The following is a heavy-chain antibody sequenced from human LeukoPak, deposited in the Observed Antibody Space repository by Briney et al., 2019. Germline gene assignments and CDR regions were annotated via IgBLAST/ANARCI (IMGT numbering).Heavy chain of an antibody. Sequence: SSETLSLTCTVSGGSISSGDYFWGWIRQHPGKGLEWIGYIYYSGSTYYNPSLKRRVTISVDTSKNQFSLMLNSVTAADTAMYYCARRGTGRWFDPWGQGTLVTVSS. V-gene: IGHV4-31*03. CDR1: GGSISSGDYF. J-gene: IGHJ5*02. D-gene: IGHD3-10*01. CDR3: ARRGTGRWFDP. CDR2: IYYSGST.